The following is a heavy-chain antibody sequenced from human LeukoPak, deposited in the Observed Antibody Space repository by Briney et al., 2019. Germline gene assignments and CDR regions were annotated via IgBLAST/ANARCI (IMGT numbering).Heavy chain of an antibody. Sequence: SETLSLTCTVSGGSVTDYYWSWIRQPPGKGLEWIGEINHSGSTNYNPSLKSRVTISVDTSKNQFSLKVRYVTAADTAVYYCARGLNDSWTGENYWGQGTLVTVSS. CDR1: GGSVTDYY. V-gene: IGHV4-34*01. J-gene: IGHJ4*02. D-gene: IGHD3-3*01. CDR3: ARGLNDSWTGENY. CDR2: INHSGST.